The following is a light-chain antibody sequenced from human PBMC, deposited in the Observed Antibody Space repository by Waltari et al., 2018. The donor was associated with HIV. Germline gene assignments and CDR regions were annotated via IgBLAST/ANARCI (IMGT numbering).Light chain of an antibody. Sequence: QSALTQPASLSGSPGQSITITCSGSGSDIGLYDLVSWYRQEPGKAPRLLIYGVSTRPSEISRRFSGSKARTTASLTISALQAEDEGDYYCSAYTMSGSLVFGGGTKLTVL. CDR3: SAYTMSGSLV. CDR2: GVS. V-gene: IGLV2-14*01. J-gene: IGLJ2*01. CDR1: GSDIGLYDL.